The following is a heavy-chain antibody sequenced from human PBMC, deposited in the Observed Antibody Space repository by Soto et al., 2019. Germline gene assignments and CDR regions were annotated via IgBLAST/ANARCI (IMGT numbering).Heavy chain of an antibody. V-gene: IGHV1-69*13. CDR1: GYTFSSYA. CDR3: ARVPGLYGSGSYYYYGMDV. J-gene: IGHJ6*02. CDR2: IIPIFGTA. D-gene: IGHD3-10*01. Sequence: ASVKVSCKASGYTFSSYAISWVRQAPGQGLEWMGGIIPIFGTANYAQKFQGRVTITADESTSTAYMELSSLRSEDTAVYYCARVPGLYGSGSYYYYGMDVWGQGTTVTVSS.